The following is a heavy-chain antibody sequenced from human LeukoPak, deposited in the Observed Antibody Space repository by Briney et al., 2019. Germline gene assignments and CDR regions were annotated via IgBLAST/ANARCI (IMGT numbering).Heavy chain of an antibody. J-gene: IGHJ4*02. CDR3: AAEGFGELSFSPDYDY. V-gene: IGHV1-2*02. D-gene: IGHD3-10*01. CDR1: GYTFTGYY. Sequence: ASVKVSCKASGYTFTGYYMHWVRQAPGQGLEWMGWINPNSGGTNYAQKFQGRVTMTRDTSISTAYMELSRLRSDDTAVYYRAAEGFGELSFSPDYDYWGQGTLVTVSS. CDR2: INPNSGGT.